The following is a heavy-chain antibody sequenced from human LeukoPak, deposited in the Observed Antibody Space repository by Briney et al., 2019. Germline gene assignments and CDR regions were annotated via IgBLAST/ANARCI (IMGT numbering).Heavy chain of an antibody. CDR2: IYYSGST. Sequence: SETLSLTCTVSGGSISSCYWRWIRQPPGKGLEWIGYIYYSGSTNYNPSLKSRVTISVATSKNQLSLKLSSVTAADTAVYYCARVEGTYYYDSSGYFPIVYFDYWGQGALVTVSS. D-gene: IGHD3-22*01. CDR1: GGSISSCY. V-gene: IGHV4-59*01. CDR3: ARVEGTYYYDSSGYFPIVYFDY. J-gene: IGHJ4*02.